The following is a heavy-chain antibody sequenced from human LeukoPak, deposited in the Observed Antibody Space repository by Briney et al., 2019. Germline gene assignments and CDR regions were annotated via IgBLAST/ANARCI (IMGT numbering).Heavy chain of an antibody. D-gene: IGHD4-17*01. CDR1: GYTFTNYG. J-gene: IGHJ4*02. V-gene: IGHV1-18*01. CDR2: ISAYNGNT. CDR3: ARRLSYGDYVAGY. Sequence: ASVKVSCKASGYTFTNYGISWVRQAPGQGLEWMGWISAYNGNTKYAQKLQGRVTMTTDTSTSTAYMEVRSLRSEDTAVYYCARRLSYGDYVAGYWGQGTLVTVSS.